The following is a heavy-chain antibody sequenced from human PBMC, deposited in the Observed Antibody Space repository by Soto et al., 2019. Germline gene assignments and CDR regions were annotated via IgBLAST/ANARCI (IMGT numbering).Heavy chain of an antibody. J-gene: IGHJ4*02. V-gene: IGHV4-59*01. Sequence: ASETLSLTCTVSGGSISSYYWSWIRQPPGKGLEWIGYIYYSGSTNYNPSLKSRVTISVDTSKNQFSLKLSSVTAADTAVYYCATGESIAEFDYWGQGTLVTVSS. CDR1: GGSISSYY. D-gene: IGHD6-6*01. CDR3: ATGESIAEFDY. CDR2: IYYSGST.